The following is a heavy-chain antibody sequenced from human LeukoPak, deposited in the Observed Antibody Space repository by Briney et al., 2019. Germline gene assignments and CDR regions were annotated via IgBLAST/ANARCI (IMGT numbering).Heavy chain of an antibody. CDR2: IRYDGSNK. Sequence: GGSLRLSCAASGFTFSSYGMLWVRQAPGKGLEWVAFIRYDGSNKYYADSVKGRFTISRDNSKNTLYLQMNSLRAEDTAVYYCAKMLNPIVVVPAASFDYWGQGTLVTVSS. CDR3: AKMLNPIVVVPAASFDY. V-gene: IGHV3-30*02. D-gene: IGHD2-2*01. CDR1: GFTFSSYG. J-gene: IGHJ4*02.